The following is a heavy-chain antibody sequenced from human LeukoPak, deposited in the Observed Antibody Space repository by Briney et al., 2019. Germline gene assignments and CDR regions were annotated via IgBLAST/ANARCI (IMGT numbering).Heavy chain of an antibody. CDR3: ARDGELLTGDAFDI. Sequence: GGSLRLSCAASGFTFSSYTMNWVRQAPGKGLEWVSSISSSSSYIYYTDSVKGRFTISRDNAKNSLYLQMNSLRAEDTAVYYCARDGELLTGDAFDIWGQGTMVTVSS. CDR1: GFTFSSYT. V-gene: IGHV3-21*01. CDR2: ISSSSSYI. J-gene: IGHJ3*02. D-gene: IGHD1-26*01.